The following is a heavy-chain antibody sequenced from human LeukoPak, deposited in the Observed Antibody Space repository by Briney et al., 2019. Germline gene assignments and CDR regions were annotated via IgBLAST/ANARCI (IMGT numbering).Heavy chain of an antibody. V-gene: IGHV3-21*01. CDR3: ARARGYCSGGSCFSYVPYYFDY. CDR2: ISSSSSYI. D-gene: IGHD2-15*01. J-gene: IGHJ4*02. CDR1: GFTFSSYS. Sequence: GGPLRLSCAASGFTFSSYSMNWVRQAPGKGLEWVSSISSSSSYINYADSVKGRFTISRDNAKNSLYLQMNSLRAEDTAVYYCARARGYCSGGSCFSYVPYYFDYWGQGTLVTVSS.